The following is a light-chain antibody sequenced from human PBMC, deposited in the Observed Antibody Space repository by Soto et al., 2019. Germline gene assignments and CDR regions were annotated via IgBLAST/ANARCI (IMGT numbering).Light chain of an antibody. CDR3: QQYNVWPLT. CDR1: PSVSSN. V-gene: IGKV3-15*01. J-gene: IGKJ4*01. CDR2: VAS. Sequence: EIVMTQSPATLSVSPGERATLSCRASPSVSSNLAWYQQKPGQTPKLLIYVASTRATGIPARFSGSGSGTEFTLTISGLQSEDFAVYYCQQYNVWPLTFGRGTKVEFK.